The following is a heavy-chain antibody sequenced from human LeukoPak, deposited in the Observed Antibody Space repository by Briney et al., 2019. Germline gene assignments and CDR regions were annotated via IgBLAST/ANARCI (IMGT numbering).Heavy chain of an antibody. Sequence: PGGSLRLSCAASGFMFSNFAMSWVRQAPGKGLERVSTIYYSGGNTYSADSVKGRFTISRDNAKNTLYLQMNSLRAEDTAVYYCAKVPPERSHFDYWGQGTLVTVSS. CDR2: IYYSGGNT. CDR1: GFMFSNFA. D-gene: IGHD1-1*01. J-gene: IGHJ4*02. CDR3: AKVPPERSHFDY. V-gene: IGHV3-23*01.